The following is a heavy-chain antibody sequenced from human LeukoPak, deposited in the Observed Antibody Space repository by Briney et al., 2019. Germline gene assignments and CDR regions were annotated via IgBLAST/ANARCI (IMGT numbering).Heavy chain of an antibody. Sequence: PGGSLRPSCAASGFTFSTYPMNWVRQAPGKGLEWISNIRDTGNDMYYADSVKGRFTISRDNAKNSLYLQMNSLRAEDTAVYYCARDSDWAFGSWGLGTLVTVSS. V-gene: IGHV3-48*01. CDR1: GFTFSTYP. J-gene: IGHJ5*02. D-gene: IGHD3-9*01. CDR3: ARDSDWAFGS. CDR2: IRDTGNDM.